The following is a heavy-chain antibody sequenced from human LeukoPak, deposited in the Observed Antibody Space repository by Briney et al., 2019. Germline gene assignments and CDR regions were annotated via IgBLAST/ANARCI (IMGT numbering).Heavy chain of an antibody. J-gene: IGHJ6*02. Sequence: GASVKVSCKASGYTFTSCGISWVRQAPGQGLEWMGWISAYNGNTNYAQKLQGRVTMTTDTSTSTAYMELRSLRSDDTAVYYCAREGIDYYYYGMDVWGQGTTVTVSS. V-gene: IGHV1-18*01. CDR2: ISAYNGNT. CDR3: AREGIDYYYYGMDV. CDR1: GYTFTSCG.